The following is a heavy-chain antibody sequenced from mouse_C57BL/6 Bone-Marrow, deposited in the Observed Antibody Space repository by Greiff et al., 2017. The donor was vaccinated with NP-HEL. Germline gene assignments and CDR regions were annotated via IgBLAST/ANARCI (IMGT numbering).Heavy chain of an antibody. V-gene: IGHV1-64*01. J-gene: IGHJ3*01. CDR2: IHPNSGST. D-gene: IGHD1-1*01. Sequence: QVQLKESGAELVKPGASVKLSCKASGYTFTSYWMHWVKQRPGQGLEWIGMIHPNSGSTNYNEKFKSKATLTVDKSSSTAYMQLSSLTSEDSAVYDCARWDYGSSPFAYWGQGTLVTVSA. CDR1: GYTFTSYW. CDR3: ARWDYGSSPFAY.